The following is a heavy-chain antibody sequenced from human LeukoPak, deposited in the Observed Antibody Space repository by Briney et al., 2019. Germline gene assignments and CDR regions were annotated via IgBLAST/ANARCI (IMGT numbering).Heavy chain of an antibody. D-gene: IGHD3-22*01. CDR1: GYSISSGYY. Sequence: SETLSLTCAVSGYSISSGYYWGWIRQPPGKGLEWIGSIYHSGSTYYNPSLKSRVTISVDTSKNQFSLKLSSVTAADTAVHYCARLVLARFYDSSGYFDYWGQGTLVTVSS. V-gene: IGHV4-38-2*01. CDR3: ARLVLARFYDSSGYFDY. J-gene: IGHJ4*02. CDR2: IYHSGST.